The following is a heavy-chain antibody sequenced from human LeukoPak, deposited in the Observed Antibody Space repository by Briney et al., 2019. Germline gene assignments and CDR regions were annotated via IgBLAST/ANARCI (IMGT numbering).Heavy chain of an antibody. CDR1: GFTFSSYG. D-gene: IGHD3-10*01. Sequence: PGGSLRLSCAASGFTFSSYGMSWVRQAPGKGLEWVSYISSSSSTIYYADSVKGRFTISRDNAKNSLYLQMNSLRAEDTAVYYCAREPNGGYFDYWGQGTLVTVSS. V-gene: IGHV3-48*01. CDR2: ISSSSSTI. CDR3: AREPNGGYFDY. J-gene: IGHJ4*02.